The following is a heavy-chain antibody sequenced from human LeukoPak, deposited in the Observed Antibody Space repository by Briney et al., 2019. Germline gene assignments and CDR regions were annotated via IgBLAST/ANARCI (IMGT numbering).Heavy chain of an antibody. V-gene: IGHV3-23*01. Sequence: GGSLRLSCAASGFTFSSFAMSWVRQAPGRGLEWVSSISGSGASTYYADSVRGRFTISRDNSRNTLYLQMSSLRAEDTAVYYCAKSHSVAVAGTYSTYYFDSWGQGTLVTVSS. J-gene: IGHJ4*02. CDR3: AKSHSVAVAGTYSTYYFDS. CDR1: GFTFSSFA. CDR2: ISGSGAST. D-gene: IGHD6-19*01.